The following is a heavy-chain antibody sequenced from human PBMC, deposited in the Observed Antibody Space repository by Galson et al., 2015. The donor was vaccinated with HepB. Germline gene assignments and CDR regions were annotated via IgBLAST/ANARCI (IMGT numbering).Heavy chain of an antibody. Sequence: SLRLSCAASGFTFSSYGMHWVRQAPGKGLEWVAVISYDGSNEYYADSVKGRFTISRDNSDNTLYLQMNSLRPEDTAVYSCAKGGYSAAVYSWFDPWGQGTLVTVSS. CDR2: ISYDGSNE. CDR3: AKGGYSAAVYSWFDP. CDR1: GFTFSSYG. D-gene: IGHD1-26*01. V-gene: IGHV3-30*18. J-gene: IGHJ5*02.